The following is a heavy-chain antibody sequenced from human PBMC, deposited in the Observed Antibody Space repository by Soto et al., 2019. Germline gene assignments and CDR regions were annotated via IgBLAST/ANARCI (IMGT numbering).Heavy chain of an antibody. Sequence: GGSLRLSCAASGFTVSSNYMSWVRQAPGKGLEWVSVIYSGGSTYYADSVKGRFTISRDNSKNTLYLQMNSLRAEDTAVYYCARGRLEAAYYYYYGMDVWGPGTTVTVSS. D-gene: IGHD2-15*01. CDR3: ARGRLEAAYYYYYGMDV. J-gene: IGHJ6*02. V-gene: IGHV3-53*01. CDR1: GFTVSSNY. CDR2: IYSGGST.